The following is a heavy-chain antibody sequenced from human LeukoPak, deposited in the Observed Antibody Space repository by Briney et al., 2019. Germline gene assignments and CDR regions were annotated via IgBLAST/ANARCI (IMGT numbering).Heavy chain of an antibody. CDR3: ARESKQVGYFQH. CDR2: ISYDGSNK. V-gene: IGHV3-30*03. D-gene: IGHD6-13*01. CDR1: RFTFSTYG. J-gene: IGHJ1*01. Sequence: GGSLRLSCAASRFTFSTYGMHWVRQAPGKGLEWVAVISYDGSNKYYADSVKGRFTISRDNSKNTLYLQMSSLRAEDTAVYYCARESKQVGYFQHWGQGTLVTVSS.